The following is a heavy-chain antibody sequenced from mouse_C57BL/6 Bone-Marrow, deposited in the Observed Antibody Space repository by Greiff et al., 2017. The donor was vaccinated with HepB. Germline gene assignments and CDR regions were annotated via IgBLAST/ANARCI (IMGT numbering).Heavy chain of an antibody. CDR3: ARDHYGKGY. Sequence: EVKLMESGPGLVKPSQSLSLTCSVTGYSITSGYYWNWIRQFPGNQLEWMGYISYDGSNNYNPSLKNRISITRDTSKNQFFLKLNSVTTEDTATYYCARDHYGKGYWGQGTTLTVSS. D-gene: IGHD1-1*01. CDR2: ISYDGSN. J-gene: IGHJ2*01. CDR1: GYSITSGYY. V-gene: IGHV3-6*01.